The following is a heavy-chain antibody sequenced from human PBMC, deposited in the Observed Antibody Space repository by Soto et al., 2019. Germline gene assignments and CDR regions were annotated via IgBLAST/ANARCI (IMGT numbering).Heavy chain of an antibody. V-gene: IGHV3-74*01. CDR1: GFTFSSYW. CDR2: INSDGSST. CDR3: ARVIGGTIFSLRYGMDV. Sequence: GGSLRLSCAASGFTFSSYWMHWVRQAPGKGLVWVSRINSDGSSTSYADSVKGRFAISRDNAKNTLYLQMNSLRAEDTAVYYCARVIGGTIFSLRYGMDVWGQGTTVTVSS. J-gene: IGHJ6*02. D-gene: IGHD3-9*01.